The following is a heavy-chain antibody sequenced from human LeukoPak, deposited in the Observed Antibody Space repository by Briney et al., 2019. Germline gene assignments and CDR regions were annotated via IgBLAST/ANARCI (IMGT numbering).Heavy chain of an antibody. D-gene: IGHD6-13*01. CDR2: IIPIFGTA. CDR1: GGTFSSYA. Sequence: ASAKVSFKASGGTFSSYAISWVRQAPGQGLEWMGGIIPIFGTANYAQKFQGRVTITTDESTSTAYMELSSLRSEDTAVYYCARPRSSSWSYYFDYWGQGTLGTVSS. CDR3: ARPRSSSWSYYFDY. V-gene: IGHV1-69*05. J-gene: IGHJ4*02.